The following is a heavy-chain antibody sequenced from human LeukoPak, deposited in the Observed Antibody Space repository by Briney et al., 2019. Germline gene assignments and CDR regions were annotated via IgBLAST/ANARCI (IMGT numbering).Heavy chain of an antibody. CDR1: GFTLSNAW. CDR2: IKSKTDGGTT. CDR3: STTYYYDSSEGY. Sequence: GGSLSLSCAPSGFTLSNAWMNWVRQAPGKGLEWVGRIKSKTDGGTTDYAAPVKGRFTISRDDSKNTLYLQMNSLKTEDTAVYYCSTTYYYDSSEGYWGQGTLVTVSS. D-gene: IGHD3-22*01. J-gene: IGHJ4*02. V-gene: IGHV3-15*07.